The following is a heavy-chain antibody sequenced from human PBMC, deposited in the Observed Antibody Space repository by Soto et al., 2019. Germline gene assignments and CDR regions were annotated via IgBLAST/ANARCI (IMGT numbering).Heavy chain of an antibody. CDR3: ARLGGYYQAFDQ. Sequence: PSETLSLTCTFSGCSINSYYWILIRQPPGKGLELIGYIYYSGSTTYNPSLKSRVTISVDTSKNQFSLKLNSVTAADTAVYYCARLGGYYQAFDQWGQGSLVTVSS. CDR2: IYYSGST. CDR1: GCSINSYY. V-gene: IGHV4-59*08. J-gene: IGHJ4*02. D-gene: IGHD3-22*01.